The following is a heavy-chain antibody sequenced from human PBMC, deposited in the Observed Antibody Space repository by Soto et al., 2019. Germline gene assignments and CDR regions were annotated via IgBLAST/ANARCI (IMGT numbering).Heavy chain of an antibody. CDR3: ANTYCSGGSCYPLYFDY. CDR2: ISYDGSIK. J-gene: IGHJ4*02. Sequence: ESGGGVVQPEKSLRLSCAASGFTFNSYGMHWVRQAPGKGLEWVAVISYDGSIKYYADSVKGRFTISRDNSKNTLYLQMNSLRADDMAVYYCANTYCSGGSCYPLYFDYWGQGTLVTVSS. V-gene: IGHV3-30*18. D-gene: IGHD2-15*01. CDR1: GFTFNSYG.